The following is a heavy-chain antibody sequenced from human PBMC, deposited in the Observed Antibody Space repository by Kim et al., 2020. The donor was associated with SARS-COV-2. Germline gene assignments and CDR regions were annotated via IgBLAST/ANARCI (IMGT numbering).Heavy chain of an antibody. Sequence: SETLSLTCAVYGGSFSGYYWSWIRQPPGKGLEWIGEINHSVSTNYNPSLKSRVTISVDTSKNQFSLKLSSVTAADTAMYYCARRPRAAAANWFDPWGQGTLVTVSS. J-gene: IGHJ5*02. CDR2: INHSVST. CDR3: ARRPRAAAANWFDP. V-gene: IGHV4-34*01. D-gene: IGHD6-13*01. CDR1: GGSFSGYY.